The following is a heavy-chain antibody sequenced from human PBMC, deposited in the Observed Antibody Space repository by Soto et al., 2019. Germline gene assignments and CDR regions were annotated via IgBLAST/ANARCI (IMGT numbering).Heavy chain of an antibody. Sequence: SDTLSLTCTVSGGSTSSSSYYWGWIRQPPGKGLEWIGSIYYSGSTYYNPSLKSRVTISVDASKNQFSLKLSSVTAADTAVYYCARHLVRPRRYFDYWGKGTLVTVSS. V-gene: IGHV4-39*01. CDR1: GGSTSSSSYY. J-gene: IGHJ4*02. CDR3: ARHLVRPRRYFDY. D-gene: IGHD2-15*01. CDR2: IYYSGST.